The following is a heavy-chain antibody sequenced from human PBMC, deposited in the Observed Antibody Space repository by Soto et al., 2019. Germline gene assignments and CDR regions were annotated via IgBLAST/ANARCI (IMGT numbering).Heavy chain of an antibody. D-gene: IGHD3-10*01. J-gene: IGHJ4*02. CDR3: AREDYGSGSFDY. V-gene: IGHV3-33*01. Sequence: QVQLVESGGGVVQPGRSLRLSCAASGFTFSSYGMHWVRQAPGKGLEWVAVIWYDGSNKYYADSVKGRFTISRDNSKNTLYLQMNSLRAEDTAVYYCAREDYGSGSFDYWGQGTLFTVSS. CDR2: IWYDGSNK. CDR1: GFTFSSYG.